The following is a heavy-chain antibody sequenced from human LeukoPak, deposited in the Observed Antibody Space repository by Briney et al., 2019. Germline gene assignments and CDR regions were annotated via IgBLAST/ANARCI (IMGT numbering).Heavy chain of an antibody. D-gene: IGHD3-16*02. J-gene: IGHJ6*03. V-gene: IGHV3-23*01. Sequence: GGSLRLSCTASGFTFNNYAMTWVRQAPGKGLEWVSAITGSGASTNYADSVKGRFTISRENSKNTIYLQMNSLRAEDTAVYYCARDPREYDYVWGSYRPVYYYYYMDVWGKGTTVTVSS. CDR1: GFTFNNYA. CDR2: ITGSGAST. CDR3: ARDPREYDYVWGSYRPVYYYYYMDV.